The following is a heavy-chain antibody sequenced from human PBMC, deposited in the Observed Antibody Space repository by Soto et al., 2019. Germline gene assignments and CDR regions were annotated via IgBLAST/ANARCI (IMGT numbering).Heavy chain of an antibody. D-gene: IGHD1-1*01. CDR1: GFTFRTYT. V-gene: IGHV3-23*01. CDR2: ITGSGGRP. CDR3: ARGVPGATHAFDI. J-gene: IGHJ3*02. Sequence: GGSLRLSCVASGFTFRTYTMSLVRQAPGKGLEWVSVITGSGGRPSYADSVKGRFTISRDNPKNTVHLQMNSLRAEDTAVYYCARGVPGATHAFDIWGQGTMVTVSS.